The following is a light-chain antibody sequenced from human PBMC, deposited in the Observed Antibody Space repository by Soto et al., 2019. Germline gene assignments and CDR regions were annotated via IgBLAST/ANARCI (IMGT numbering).Light chain of an antibody. CDR2: AAS. V-gene: IGKV1-27*01. J-gene: IGKJ3*01. Sequence: DIQMTQSPPSLSASVGDRVTITCRASQDISNYLAWYQQRRGKVPRLLIYAASTLQSGVPSRFSGSGSGTDFTLTISSLLPEDAATYYCQNLDSAAFTFGPGTKVDIK. CDR3: QNLDSAAFT. CDR1: QDISNY.